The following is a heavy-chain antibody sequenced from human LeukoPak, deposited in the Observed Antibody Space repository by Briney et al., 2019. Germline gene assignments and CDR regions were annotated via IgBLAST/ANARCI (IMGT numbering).Heavy chain of an antibody. CDR3: ARDPVVATIHYYYYYGMDV. J-gene: IGHJ6*02. D-gene: IGHD5-12*01. CDR2: ISAYNGNT. V-gene: IGHV1-18*01. CDR1: GYTFTSYG. Sequence: AASVKVSCKASGYTFTSYGISWVRQVPGQGLEWMGWISAYNGNTNYAQKLQGRVTMTTDTSTSTAYMELRSLRSDDTAVYYCARDPVVATIHYYYYYGMDVWGQGTTVTVSS.